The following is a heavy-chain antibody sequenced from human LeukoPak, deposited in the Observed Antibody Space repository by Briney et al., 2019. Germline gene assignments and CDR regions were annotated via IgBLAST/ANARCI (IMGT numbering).Heavy chain of an antibody. CDR3: GGLVRFSFDYFDY. CDR1: GGSISSYY. Sequence: PSETLSLTCTVSGGSISSYYWSWIRQPPGKGLEWIGYIYYSGSTNYNPSLKSRVTISVDTSKNQFSLNLSSVTPADTAVYYGGGLVRFSFDYFDYWGQGTLVTVSS. J-gene: IGHJ4*02. D-gene: IGHD3-10*01. V-gene: IGHV4-59*01. CDR2: IYYSGST.